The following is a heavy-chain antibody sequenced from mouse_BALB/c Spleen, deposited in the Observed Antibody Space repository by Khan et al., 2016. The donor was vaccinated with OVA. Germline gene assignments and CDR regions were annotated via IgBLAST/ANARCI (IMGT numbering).Heavy chain of an antibody. Sequence: VQLVESGPGLVAPSQSLSITCTISGVSLTNYGVHWLRQPPGKGLEWLVVIWSDGSTTYNSALKSRLSISKNNYKSQVFLKMNSLQTDDSAMYYCARRPYYHYYVMDYWGQGTSVTVSS. CDR1: GVSLTNYG. V-gene: IGHV2-6-1*01. J-gene: IGHJ4*01. CDR3: ARRPYYHYYVMDY. CDR2: IWSDGST. D-gene: IGHD2-10*01.